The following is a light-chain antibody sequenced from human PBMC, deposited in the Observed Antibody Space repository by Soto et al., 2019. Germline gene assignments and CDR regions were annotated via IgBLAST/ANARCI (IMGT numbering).Light chain of an antibody. Sequence: QSALTQPASVSGSPGQSITISCTGTSSDGGGYNYVSWYQQHPGKAPKLMIYEVSNRPSGVSNRFSGSKSVNTASLTISGLQAEDEADYYCSSYTSSSTPHVVFGGGTKLTVL. CDR1: SSDGGGYNY. CDR2: EVS. V-gene: IGLV2-14*01. J-gene: IGLJ2*01. CDR3: SSYTSSSTPHVV.